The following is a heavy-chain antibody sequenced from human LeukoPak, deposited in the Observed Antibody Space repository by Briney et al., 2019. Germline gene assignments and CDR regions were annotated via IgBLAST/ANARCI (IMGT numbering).Heavy chain of an antibody. V-gene: IGHV4-30-2*01. CDR3: AREFGTYNWFDP. J-gene: IGHJ5*02. D-gene: IGHD3-10*01. CDR2: IYHSGST. CDR1: GGSISSGGYS. Sequence: PSQTLSLTCAVSGGSISSGGYSWSWIRQPPGKGLEWIGYIYHSGSTHYNPSLKSRVTISVDRSKNQFSLKLSSVTAADTAVYYCAREFGTYNWFDPWGQGTLVTVSS.